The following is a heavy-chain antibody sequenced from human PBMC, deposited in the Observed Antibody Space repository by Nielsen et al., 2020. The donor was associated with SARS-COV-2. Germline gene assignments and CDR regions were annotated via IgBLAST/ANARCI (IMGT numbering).Heavy chain of an antibody. CDR1: GFTFSSYG. CDR3: ARGGCSTTSCYLGMDV. Sequence: GESLKISCAASGFTFSSYGMHWVRPAPGKGLEWVSPISSSSSHIFYADSVNGRFTISRDNAKNSLFLLMNSLRAEDTAVYYCARGGCSTTSCYLGMDVWGQGTTVTVSS. V-gene: IGHV3-21*01. J-gene: IGHJ6*02. D-gene: IGHD2-2*01. CDR2: ISSSSSHI.